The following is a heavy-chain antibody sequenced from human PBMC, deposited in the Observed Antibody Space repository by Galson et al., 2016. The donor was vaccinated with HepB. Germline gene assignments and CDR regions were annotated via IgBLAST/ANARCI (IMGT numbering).Heavy chain of an antibody. V-gene: IGHV3-23*01. D-gene: IGHD4-17*01. J-gene: IGHJ2*01. CDR3: VKGGSCFYGWYLDV. Sequence: SLRLSCAASGFTFSGFAMSWVRQAPGKGLEWVSALSGSGRDTYYADSVKGRFSISRDNSKDTLYLQMNSLRAEATALYYCVKGGSCFYGWYLDVWGRGTLVPVSS. CDR1: GFTFSGFA. CDR2: LSGSGRDT.